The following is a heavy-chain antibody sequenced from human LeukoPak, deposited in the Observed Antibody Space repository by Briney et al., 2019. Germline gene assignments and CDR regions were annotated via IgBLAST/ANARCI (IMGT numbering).Heavy chain of an antibody. Sequence: GGSLRLSCAASGFTFSSYEMNWVRQAPGKGLEWVANIKQDGSEKYYVDSVKGRFTISRDNAKNSLYLQMNSLRAEDTAVYYCARVAFDDAWDSSGYPTTGFDYWGQGTLVTVSS. CDR2: IKQDGSEK. CDR1: GFTFSSYE. J-gene: IGHJ4*02. V-gene: IGHV3-7*01. D-gene: IGHD3-22*01. CDR3: ARVAFDDAWDSSGYPTTGFDY.